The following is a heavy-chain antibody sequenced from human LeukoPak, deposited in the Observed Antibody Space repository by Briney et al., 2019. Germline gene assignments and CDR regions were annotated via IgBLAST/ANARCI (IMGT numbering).Heavy chain of an antibody. CDR1: GGSISSYY. CDR2: IYTSGST. D-gene: IGHD6-19*01. V-gene: IGHV4-4*07. Sequence: PSETLSLTCTVSGGSISSYYWSWIRQPAGKGLEWIGRIYTSGSTNYNPSLKSRVTMSVDTSKNQFSLKLSSVAAADTALYYCARGNPSLYSSGWYPFDYWGQGTLVTVSS. CDR3: ARGNPSLYSSGWYPFDY. J-gene: IGHJ4*02.